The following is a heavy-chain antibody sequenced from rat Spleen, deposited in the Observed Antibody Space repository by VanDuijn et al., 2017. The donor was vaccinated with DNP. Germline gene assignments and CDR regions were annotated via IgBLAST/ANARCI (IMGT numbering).Heavy chain of an antibody. Sequence: QVQLKESGPGLVQPSQTLSLTCTVSGFSLTIYTVTWVRQPPGKGLEWIAAISSGGSTYYNSALRSRLSISRDTSKSQVFLKMNSLQTEDTAMYFCARSRDYFDYWGQGVMVTVSS. CDR3: ARSRDYFDY. V-gene: IGHV2-6*01. CDR2: ISSGGST. J-gene: IGHJ2*01. D-gene: IGHD1-4*01. CDR1: GFSLTIYT.